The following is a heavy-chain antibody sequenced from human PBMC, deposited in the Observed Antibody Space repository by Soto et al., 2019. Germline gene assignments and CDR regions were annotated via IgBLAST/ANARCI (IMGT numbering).Heavy chain of an antibody. D-gene: IGHD3-9*01. CDR3: AKDMGYDILTGNYGMDV. V-gene: IGHV3-23*01. Sequence: GGSLRLSCAASGFTFSSYAMSWVRQAPGKGLEWVSAISGSGGSTYYADSVKGRFTISRDNSKNTLYLQMNSLRAEDTAVYYCAKDMGYDILTGNYGMDVWGQGTTVTVSS. CDR2: ISGSGGST. CDR1: GFTFSSYA. J-gene: IGHJ6*02.